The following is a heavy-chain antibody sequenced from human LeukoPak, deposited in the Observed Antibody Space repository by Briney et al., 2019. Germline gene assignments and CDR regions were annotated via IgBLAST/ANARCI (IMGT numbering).Heavy chain of an antibody. J-gene: IGHJ5*02. D-gene: IGHD3-9*01. CDR3: ARLYYDILTEGNNWFDP. CDR2: IIPIFGTA. V-gene: IGHV1-69*05. CDR1: GGTFSSYA. Sequence: ASVKVSCKASGGTFSSYAISWVRQAPGQGLEWMGGIIPIFGTANYAQKFQGRVMITTDESTSTAYMELSSLRSEDTAVYYCARLYYDILTEGNNWFDPWGQGTLVTVSS.